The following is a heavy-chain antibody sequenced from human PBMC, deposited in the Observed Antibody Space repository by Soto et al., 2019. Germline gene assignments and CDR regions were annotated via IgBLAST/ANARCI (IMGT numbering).Heavy chain of an antibody. Sequence: QVQLVQSGAEVKKPGASVKVSCKASGYTFTSYDINWVRQATGQGREWMGWMNPNSGNTGHAQKFQGRGTMTRNTSMSTAYMELSSLRSEETAVYYSSREYSCGWSKDWGHGTLVTVSS. CDR1: GYTFTSYD. V-gene: IGHV1-8*01. J-gene: IGHJ4*01. D-gene: IGHD6-19*01. CDR2: MNPNSGNT. CDR3: SREYSCGWSKD.